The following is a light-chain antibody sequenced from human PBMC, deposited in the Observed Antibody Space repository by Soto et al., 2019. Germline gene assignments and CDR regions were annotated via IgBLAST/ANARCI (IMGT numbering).Light chain of an antibody. CDR3: QQRSVWPIT. Sequence: EIVMTQSPATLSVSPGERATFSCRASQSINNDLGWYQQKPGQSPRLLIYDASHRATGVPARFSGSGSGTDFTLTISGLEPEDFAVYYCQQRSVWPITFGQGTRLEIK. CDR2: DAS. CDR1: QSINND. J-gene: IGKJ5*01. V-gene: IGKV3-11*01.